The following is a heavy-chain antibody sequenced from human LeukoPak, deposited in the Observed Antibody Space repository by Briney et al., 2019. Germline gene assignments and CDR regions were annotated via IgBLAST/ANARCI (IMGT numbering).Heavy chain of an antibody. V-gene: IGHV3-48*03. D-gene: IGHD4-23*01. CDR2: ISSSGSTI. J-gene: IGHJ4*02. Sequence: GGSLRLSCAASGFTFSSYEMNWVRQAPGKGLEWVSYISSSGSTIYYADSVKGRFTISRDSAKNSLYLQMNSLRAEDTAVYYCARDRGYGGNAGFDYWGQGTLVTVSS. CDR1: GFTFSSYE. CDR3: ARDRGYGGNAGFDY.